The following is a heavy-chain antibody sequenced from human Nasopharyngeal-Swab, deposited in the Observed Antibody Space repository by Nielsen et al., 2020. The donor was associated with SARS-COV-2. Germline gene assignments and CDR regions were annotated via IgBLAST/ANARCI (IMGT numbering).Heavy chain of an antibody. J-gene: IGHJ6*02. CDR1: GFTFSTYA. V-gene: IGHV3-21*06. CDR3: ARASGYDFGYYYGMDV. Sequence: GGSLRLSCAASGFTFSTYALNWVRQAPGKGLEWVSSISSSSAYIYYGDSVKGRFTISRDNAMNSLYLQMNSLRAEDTAVYYCARASGYDFGYYYGMDVWGQGTTVTVSS. CDR2: ISSSSAYI. D-gene: IGHD5-12*01.